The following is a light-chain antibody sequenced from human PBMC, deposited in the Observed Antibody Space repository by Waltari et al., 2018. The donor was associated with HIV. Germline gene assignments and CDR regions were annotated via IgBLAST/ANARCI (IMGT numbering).Light chain of an antibody. Sequence: QSVLTQPPSASGTPGQRVTISCSGSSSNLGSNYVYWYQQLPGTAPKLLIYRNNQRPSGVPDRFSGSKSGTSASLAISGLRSEDEADYYCAAWDDSLSGRDVVFGGGTKLTVL. V-gene: IGLV1-47*01. CDR2: RNN. CDR3: AAWDDSLSGRDVV. CDR1: SSNLGSNY. J-gene: IGLJ2*01.